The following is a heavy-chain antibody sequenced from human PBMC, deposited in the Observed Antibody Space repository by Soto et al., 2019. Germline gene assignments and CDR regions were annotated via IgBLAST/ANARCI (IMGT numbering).Heavy chain of an antibody. J-gene: IGHJ6*02. CDR1: GYTFTAYH. Sequence: QVRLMQSGAEVKEPGDSVRVSCEASGYTFTAYHIHWVRQAPGQGLEWMGWINPKFGDTGYAQDFQGRVSMTSDMSISTVYMELSRLTSDDTAIYYCARNMNYYYGRGSGNGHGVWGQGTTVTVFS. V-gene: IGHV1-2*02. CDR2: INPKFGDT. CDR3: ARNMNYYYGRGSGNGHGV. D-gene: IGHD3-10*02.